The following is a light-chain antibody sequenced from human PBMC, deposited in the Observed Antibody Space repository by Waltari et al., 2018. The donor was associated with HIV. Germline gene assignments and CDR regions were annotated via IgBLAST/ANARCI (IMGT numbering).Light chain of an antibody. CDR1: SSDFGFDNY. Sequence: QSVLTQPASVSGSPGQSVTISCTGTSSDFGFDNYVSWYQQYPGKAPTLIIYEDSSRPSGVSDRFSGSKSGNTASLTISGLQNEDEADYFCTSYTTSDTLRFGGGTKVTVL. J-gene: IGLJ3*02. CDR3: TSYTTSDTLR. CDR2: EDS. V-gene: IGLV2-14*03.